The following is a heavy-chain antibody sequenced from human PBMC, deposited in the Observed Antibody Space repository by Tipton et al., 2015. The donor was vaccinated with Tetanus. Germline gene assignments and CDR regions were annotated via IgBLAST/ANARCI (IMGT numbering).Heavy chain of an antibody. J-gene: IGHJ4*02. CDR2: IDPSDSYT. Sequence: VQLVQSGAEVKKPGESLRISCKGSGYSFTSYWISWVRQMPGKGLEWMGRIDPSDSYTNYSPSFQGHVTISADKSISTAYLQWSSLKASDTAMYYCARHVNHYYDSSGYPYWGQGTLVTVSS. V-gene: IGHV5-10-1*01. D-gene: IGHD3-22*01. CDR1: GYSFTSYW. CDR3: ARHVNHYYDSSGYPY.